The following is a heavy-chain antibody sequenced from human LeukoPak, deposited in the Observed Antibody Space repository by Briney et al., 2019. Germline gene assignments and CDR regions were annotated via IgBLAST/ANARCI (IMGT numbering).Heavy chain of an antibody. CDR3: AKASGYCTNGVCHDYFDY. J-gene: IGHJ4*03. Sequence: GGSLRLSCAASGFTFDDYTMHWVRQAPGKGLEWVSLISWDGGSTYYADSVKGRFTISRDNSKNSLYLQMNSLRTEDTALYYCAKASGYCTNGVCHDYFDYWGKGTTVTVSS. CDR2: ISWDGGST. D-gene: IGHD2-8*01. V-gene: IGHV3-43*01. CDR1: GFTFDDYT.